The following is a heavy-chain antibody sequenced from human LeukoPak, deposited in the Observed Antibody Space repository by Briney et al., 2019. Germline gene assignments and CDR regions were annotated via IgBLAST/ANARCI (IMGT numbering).Heavy chain of an antibody. J-gene: IGHJ4*02. D-gene: IGHD3-9*01. CDR3: ARVAPGEYYDILTGYFHFDY. CDR1: GFTFSSYE. CDR2: ISSSGSTI. Sequence: GGSLRLSCAASGFTFSSYEMNWVRQAPGKGLEWVSYISSSGSTIYYADSVKGRFTISRDNAKNSLYLQMNSLRAEDTAVYYCARVAPGEYYDILTGYFHFDYWGQGTLVTVSS. V-gene: IGHV3-48*03.